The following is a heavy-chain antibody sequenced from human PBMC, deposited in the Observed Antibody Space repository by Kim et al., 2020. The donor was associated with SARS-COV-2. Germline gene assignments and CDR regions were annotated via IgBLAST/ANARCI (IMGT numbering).Heavy chain of an antibody. CDR3: ARDSSPI. Sequence: GSNKYYADSGKGRFTISRDNSKNTLYLQMNSLRAEDTAVYYCARDSSPIWGQGTLVTVSS. V-gene: IGHV3-30-3*01. CDR2: GSNK. J-gene: IGHJ4*02.